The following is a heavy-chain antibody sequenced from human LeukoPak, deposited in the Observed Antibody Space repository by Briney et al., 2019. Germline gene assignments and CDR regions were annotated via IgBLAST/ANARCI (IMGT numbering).Heavy chain of an antibody. J-gene: IGHJ4*02. V-gene: IGHV3-30-3*01. D-gene: IGHD3-10*01. CDR3: ARDYGALDY. CDR2: ISYDGSNK. CDR1: GFTFSSYA. Sequence: GGSLRLSCAASGFTFSSYAMHWVRQAPGKGLEWVAVISYDGSNKYYADSVKGRFTISRDNSKNTLYLQMNSLRAGDTAVYYCARDYGALDYWGQGTLVTVSS.